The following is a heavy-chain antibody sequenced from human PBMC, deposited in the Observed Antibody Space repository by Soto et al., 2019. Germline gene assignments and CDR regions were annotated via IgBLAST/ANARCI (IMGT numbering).Heavy chain of an antibody. CDR2: ISGGGGST. J-gene: IGHJ5*02. D-gene: IGHD2-15*01. V-gene: IGHV3-23*01. CDR3: AKEPVAVAHYNWFDP. Sequence: SLRLSCAASGFTVSSSYMSWVRQAPGKGLEWVSGISGGGGSTYYAVSVKGRFTVSRDNSNNMPNLQMNSLRAEDTAVYYCAKEPVAVAHYNWFDPWGHGTLVTVSS. CDR1: GFTVSSSY.